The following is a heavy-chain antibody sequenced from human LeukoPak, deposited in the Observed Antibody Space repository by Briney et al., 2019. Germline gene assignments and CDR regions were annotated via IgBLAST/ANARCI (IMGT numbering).Heavy chain of an antibody. CDR3: ARERGKDSSPFYYYYYMDV. CDR2: IIPIFGTA. Sequence: SVKVSCKASGGTFSSYAISWVRQAPGHGLEWMGGIIPIFGTANYAQKFQGRVTITAEECTSTAYMELSSLRSEDTAVYYCARERGKDSSPFYYYYYMDVWGKGTTVTVSS. CDR1: GGTFSSYA. J-gene: IGHJ6*03. D-gene: IGHD3-22*01. V-gene: IGHV1-69*13.